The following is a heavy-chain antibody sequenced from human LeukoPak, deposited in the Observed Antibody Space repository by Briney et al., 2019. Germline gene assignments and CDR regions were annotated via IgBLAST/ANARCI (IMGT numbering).Heavy chain of an antibody. J-gene: IGHJ4*02. V-gene: IGHV4-39*07. D-gene: IGHD4-23*01. CDR3: ARVPYGGNSFDY. Sequence: SETLSLTCTVSGGSISSSSYYWGWIRQPPGKGLEWIGSIYYSGSTNYNPSLKSRVTISVDTSKNQFSLKLSSVTAADTAVYYCARVPYGGNSFDYWGQGTLVTVSS. CDR2: IYYSGST. CDR1: GGSISSSSYY.